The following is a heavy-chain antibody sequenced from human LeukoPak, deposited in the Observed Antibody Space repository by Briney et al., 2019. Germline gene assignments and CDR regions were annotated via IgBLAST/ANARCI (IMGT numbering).Heavy chain of an antibody. V-gene: IGHV4-34*01. J-gene: IGHJ4*02. Sequence: PSETLSLTCAVYGGSFSGYYWSWIRQPPGKGLEWIGEINHSGSTNYNPSLKSRVTISVDTSKNQFSLRLSSVTAADTAVYYCARRIVGASSYFDYWGQGTLVTVSS. CDR1: GGSFSGYY. CDR3: ARRIVGASSYFDY. D-gene: IGHD1-26*01. CDR2: INHSGST.